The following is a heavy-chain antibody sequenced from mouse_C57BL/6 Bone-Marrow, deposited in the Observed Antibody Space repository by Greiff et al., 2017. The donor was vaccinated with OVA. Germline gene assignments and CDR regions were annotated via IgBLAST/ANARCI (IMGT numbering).Heavy chain of an antibody. J-gene: IGHJ1*03. V-gene: IGHV1-54*01. CDR2: INPGSGGT. D-gene: IGHD1-1*01. CDR3: PRRSTTVVARYFDV. CDR1: GYAFTNYL. Sequence: QVQLQQSGAELVRPGTSVKVSCKASGYAFTNYLIEWVKQRPGQGLEWIGVINPGSGGTNYNEKFKGKATLTADKSSSTAYMQLSSLTSEASAVYFCPRRSTTVVARYFDVWGTGTTVTVSS.